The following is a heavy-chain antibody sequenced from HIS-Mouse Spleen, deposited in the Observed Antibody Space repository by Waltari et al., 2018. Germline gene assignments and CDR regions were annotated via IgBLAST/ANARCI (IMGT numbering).Heavy chain of an antibody. J-gene: IGHJ4*02. CDR1: GFPFSSSW. CDR2: IKQDGSEK. D-gene: IGHD6-13*01. V-gene: IGHV3-7*01. Sequence: EVQLVESGGGLVQPGGSLRLSCSASGFPFSSSWMSWVRQAPGKGLEWVANIKQDGSEKYYVDSVKGRFTISRDNAKNSLYLQMNSLRAEDTAVYYCARDGSSSWYFDYWGQGTLVTVSS. CDR3: ARDGSSSWYFDY.